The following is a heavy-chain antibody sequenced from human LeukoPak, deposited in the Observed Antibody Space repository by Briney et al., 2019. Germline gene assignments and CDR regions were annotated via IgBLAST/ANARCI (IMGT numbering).Heavy chain of an antibody. CDR1: GFTFNNYA. D-gene: IGHD3-22*01. V-gene: IGHV3-23*01. Sequence: GGSLRLSCAASGFTFNNYALTWVRQTPGKGLECVSAISGDGVSPYYADSVKGRFTISRDNSKNTLYLQMNSLRAEDTAVYYCASFDYDSSGYVFDIWGQGTMVTVSS. J-gene: IGHJ3*02. CDR2: ISGDGVSP. CDR3: ASFDYDSSGYVFDI.